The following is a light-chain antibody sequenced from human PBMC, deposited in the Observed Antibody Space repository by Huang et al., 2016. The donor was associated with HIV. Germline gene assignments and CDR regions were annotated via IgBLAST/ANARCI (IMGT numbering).Light chain of an antibody. CDR1: LSFSSD. V-gene: IGKV3-15*01. J-gene: IGKJ1*01. Sequence: EIVMAQSPATLSVSPGERATLSCRASLSFSSDLAWYQHKPGQAPRLLIYGASTRATGIPARFSGSGSGTEFTLTISSLKSEDSAVYYGQQYNNWWTFGQGTKVEI. CDR2: GAS. CDR3: QQYNNWWT.